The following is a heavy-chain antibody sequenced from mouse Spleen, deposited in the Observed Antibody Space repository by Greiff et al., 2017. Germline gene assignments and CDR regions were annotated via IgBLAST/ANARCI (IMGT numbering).Heavy chain of an antibody. CDR2: INPNNGGT. D-gene: IGHD4-1*01. Sequence: EVKLQQSGPELVKPGASVKIPCKASGYTFTDYNMDWVKQSHGKSLEWIGDINPNNGGTIYNQKFKGKATLTVDKSSSTAYMELRSLTSEDTAVYYCARYAPGLTGVYWYFDVWGAGTTVTVSS. V-gene: IGHV1-18*01. CDR1: GYTFTDYN. J-gene: IGHJ1*01. CDR3: ARYAPGLTGVYWYFDV.